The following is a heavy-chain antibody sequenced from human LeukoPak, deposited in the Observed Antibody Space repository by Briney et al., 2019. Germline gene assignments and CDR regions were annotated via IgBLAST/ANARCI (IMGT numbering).Heavy chain of an antibody. D-gene: IGHD5-12*01. CDR1: GGSISSYY. J-gene: IGHJ4*02. Sequence: KTSETLSLTCTVSGGSISSYYWSWIRLPAGKGLEWIGRIYTSGSTNYNPSLKSRVTMSVDTSKNQFSLKLSSVTAADTAVYYCARGHGYSGYDYYFDYWGQGTLVTVSS. CDR2: IYTSGST. CDR3: ARGHGYSGYDYYFDY. V-gene: IGHV4-4*07.